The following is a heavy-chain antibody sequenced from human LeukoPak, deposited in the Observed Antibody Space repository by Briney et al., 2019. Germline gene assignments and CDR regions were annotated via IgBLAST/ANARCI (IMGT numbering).Heavy chain of an antibody. Sequence: PGGSLRLSCAASGFTFTSYSMNWGRQAPGKGLEWVSTISGGGGSTYYADSVKGRFTLSRDYPKNTLYLQMNSLRAEDTAVYFCAKYSGSYYYPPNWDSWGQGTLVTVSS. CDR2: ISGGGGST. CDR1: GFTFTSYS. D-gene: IGHD1-26*01. CDR3: AKYSGSYYYPPNWDS. J-gene: IGHJ4*02. V-gene: IGHV3-23*01.